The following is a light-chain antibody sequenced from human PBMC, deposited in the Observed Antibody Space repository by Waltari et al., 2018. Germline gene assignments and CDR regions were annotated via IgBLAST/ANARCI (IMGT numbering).Light chain of an antibody. CDR1: QSVRRA. CDR3: QHYVRLPVA. Sequence: DIVLTQSPGTLSLSPRERATLSCRASQSVRRAFAWYQQRPGQAPRLLIYDASNRATGIPDRFSGSGSGTDFSLTISRLEPEDFAVYYCQHYVRLPVAFGQGTKVEIK. V-gene: IGKV3-20*01. CDR2: DAS. J-gene: IGKJ1*01.